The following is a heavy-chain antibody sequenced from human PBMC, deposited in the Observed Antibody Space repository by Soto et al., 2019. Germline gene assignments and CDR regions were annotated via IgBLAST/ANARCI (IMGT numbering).Heavy chain of an antibody. Sequence: GESVKISCQCSGYTFSNFWIGWVRQLPGKGLEWMGIIYPGDHETRYSPSFHGKVTISADKSINTAYLQWSSLEASDTAFYFCARSPVSSPCYDDWGQGALVPV. CDR2: IYPGDHET. D-gene: IGHD6-13*01. CDR1: GYTFSNFW. CDR3: ARSPVSSPCYDD. V-gene: IGHV5-51*01. J-gene: IGHJ4*02.